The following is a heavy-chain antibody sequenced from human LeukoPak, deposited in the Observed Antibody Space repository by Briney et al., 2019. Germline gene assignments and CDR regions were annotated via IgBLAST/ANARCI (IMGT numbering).Heavy chain of an antibody. CDR3: TVDDYYYGSGSYCPLGSY. Sequence: GGSLRLSCAASGFTFTDAWMSWVRQAPGKGLEWVGRIKSQRDSATIDYAAPVKNRFIISRDDSKNTLYLQMNSLKTDDTAFYYCTVDDYYYGSGSYCPLGSYWGQGILVTVSS. J-gene: IGHJ4*02. D-gene: IGHD3-10*01. CDR2: IKSQRDSATI. CDR1: GFTFTDAW. V-gene: IGHV3-15*01.